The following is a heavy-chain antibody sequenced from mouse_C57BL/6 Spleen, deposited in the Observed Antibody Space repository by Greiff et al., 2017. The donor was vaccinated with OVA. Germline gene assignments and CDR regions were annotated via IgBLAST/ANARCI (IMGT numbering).Heavy chain of an antibody. V-gene: IGHV1-80*01. CDR2: IYPGDGDT. CDR1: GYAFSSYW. D-gene: IGHD2-3*01. J-gene: IGHJ4*01. CDR3: ARSGDGLYYAMDY. Sequence: VQLVESGAELVKPGASVKISCKASGYAFSSYWMNWVKQRPGKGLEWIGQIYPGDGDTNYNGKFKGKATLTADKSSSTAYMQLSSLTSEDSAVYFCARSGDGLYYAMDYWGQGTSVTVSS.